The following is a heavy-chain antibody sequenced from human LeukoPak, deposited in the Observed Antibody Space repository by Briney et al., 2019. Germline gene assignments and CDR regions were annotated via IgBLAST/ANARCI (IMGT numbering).Heavy chain of an antibody. J-gene: IGHJ6*03. CDR2: INHSGST. CDR3: ARGPTTVTTSRYYYYVDV. CDR1: GGPFSGYY. D-gene: IGHD4-17*01. Sequence: SETLSLTCAVYGGPFSGYYWSWIRQPPGKGLEWIGEINHSGSTNYNPSLKSRVTISVDTSKNQFSLKLSSVTAADTAVYYCARGPTTVTTSRYYYYVDVWGKGTTVTVSS. V-gene: IGHV4-34*01.